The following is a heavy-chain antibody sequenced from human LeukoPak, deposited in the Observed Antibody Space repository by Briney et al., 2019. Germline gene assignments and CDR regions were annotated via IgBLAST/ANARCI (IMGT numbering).Heavy chain of an antibody. CDR3: XXXXXVVVPAAIPNWFAP. V-gene: IGHV4-39*01. D-gene: IGHD2-2*01. J-gene: IGHJ5*02. CDR1: GGSISSSSYY. CDR2: IYYSGST. Sequence: SETLSLTCTVSGGSISSSSYYWGWIRQPPGKGLEWIGSIYYSGSTYYNPSLKSRVTISVDTSKNQFSLKLSSMTAADMAVYXXXXXXXVVVPAAIPNWFAPWGQGTLVTVSS.